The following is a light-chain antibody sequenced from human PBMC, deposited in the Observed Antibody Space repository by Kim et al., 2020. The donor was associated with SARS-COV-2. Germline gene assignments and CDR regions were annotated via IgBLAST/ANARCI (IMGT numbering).Light chain of an antibody. CDR1: HSIRSSY. CDR2: GAS. CDR3: QQSGEG. J-gene: IGKJ1*01. Sequence: EIVLTQSPGTLSLSPGERATLSCRASHSIRSSYLAWYQQKPGQAPRLLIYGASRRATGIPDRFSGSGSETGFTLTINRLEPEDFAVYYCQQSGEGFGQGTKVDIK. V-gene: IGKV3-20*01.